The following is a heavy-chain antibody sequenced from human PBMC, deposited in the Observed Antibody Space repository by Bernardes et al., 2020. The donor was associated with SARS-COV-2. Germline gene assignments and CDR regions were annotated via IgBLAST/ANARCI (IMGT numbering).Heavy chain of an antibody. CDR2: FDPEDGET. V-gene: IGHV1-24*01. CDR3: ATDTNTGWLDY. CDR1: GYPLTELS. Sequence: ASVKVSCKVSGYPLTELSMHWVRQAPGKGLEWIGGFDPEDGETMFGQKFQGRVTMNEDIGTDTVYMELSSLRSDDTAVYYCATDTNTGWLDYWGRGTLVTVSS. D-gene: IGHD2-15*01. J-gene: IGHJ4*02.